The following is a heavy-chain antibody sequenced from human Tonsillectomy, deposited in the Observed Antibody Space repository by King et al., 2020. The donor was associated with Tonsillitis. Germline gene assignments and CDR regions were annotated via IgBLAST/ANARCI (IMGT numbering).Heavy chain of an antibody. V-gene: IGHV4-59*01. D-gene: IGHD3-10*01. J-gene: IGHJ4*02. Sequence: VQLQESRPGLVKPSETLSLICSVSGGSISNYFWSWVRQSPGKGLEWIGYIDYRGTTKYNPSLGSRVSISVDTSKNHLSLKLRSVSAADTAVYFCARDFGSGTYYSRPLYYWGQGTPVAVSS. CDR1: GGSISNYF. CDR3: ARDFGSGTYYSRPLYY. CDR2: IDYRGTT.